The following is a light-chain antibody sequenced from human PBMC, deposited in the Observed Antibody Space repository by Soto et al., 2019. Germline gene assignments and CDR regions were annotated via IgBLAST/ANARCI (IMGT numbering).Light chain of an antibody. CDR1: QSVSSTY. J-gene: IGKJ2*01. Sequence: ESVLTQSPGTLSLSPGDRATLSCRASQSVSSTYLAWYQHKPGQAPRLLIYGASSRAPGIPERLSGSGSGTDFTLTISRLEPEDFAVYYCQQYGSSRYTFGQGTKVEIK. V-gene: IGKV3-20*01. CDR2: GAS. CDR3: QQYGSSRYT.